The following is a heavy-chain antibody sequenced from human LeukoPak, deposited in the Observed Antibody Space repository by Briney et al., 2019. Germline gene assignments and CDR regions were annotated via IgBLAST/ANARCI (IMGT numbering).Heavy chain of an antibody. CDR2: ISGSGGST. V-gene: IGHV3-23*01. Sequence: GGSLRLSCAASGFTFSSYAMTWVRQAPGKGLEWVSTISGSGGSTYYADSVKGRFTISRDNSKNTLYLQMNSLRAEDTAVYYCARLSTAMITRAVFDYWGQGALVTVSS. D-gene: IGHD5-18*01. J-gene: IGHJ4*02. CDR1: GFTFSSYA. CDR3: ARLSTAMITRAVFDY.